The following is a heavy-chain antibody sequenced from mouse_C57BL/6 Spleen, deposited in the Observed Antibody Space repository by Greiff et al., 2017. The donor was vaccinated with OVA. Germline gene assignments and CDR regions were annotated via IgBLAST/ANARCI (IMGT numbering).Heavy chain of an antibody. Sequence: EVQRVESGTVLARPGASVKMSCKTSGYTFTSYWMHWVKQRPGQGLEWIGAIYPGNSDTSYNQKFKGKAKLTAVTSASTAYMELSSLTNEDSAVYYCTLIYYGSTYYFDYWGQGTTLTVSS. J-gene: IGHJ2*01. V-gene: IGHV1-5*01. CDR3: TLIYYGSTYYFDY. CDR1: GYTFTSYW. CDR2: IYPGNSDT. D-gene: IGHD2-2*01.